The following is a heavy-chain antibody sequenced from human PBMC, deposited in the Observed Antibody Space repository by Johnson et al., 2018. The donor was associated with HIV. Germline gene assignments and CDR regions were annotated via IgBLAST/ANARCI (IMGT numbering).Heavy chain of an antibody. Sequence: VQLVESGGALVQPGGSLRLSCAASGFTVSNNYMSWVRQAPGKGLEWVSIIYSGGKTYYADSVKGRFTISRDNSKNTLYLQMNSLRAEDTAVYYCASGMGLQLGNALDIWGQGTMVTVSS. J-gene: IGHJ3*02. D-gene: IGHD1-1*01. CDR1: GFTVSNNY. CDR2: IYSGGKT. V-gene: IGHV3-66*02. CDR3: ASGMGLQLGNALDI.